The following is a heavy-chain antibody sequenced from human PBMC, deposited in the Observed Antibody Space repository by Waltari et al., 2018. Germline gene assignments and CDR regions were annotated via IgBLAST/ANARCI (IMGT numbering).Heavy chain of an antibody. CDR3: ARDYYYGSGSYQNFDY. J-gene: IGHJ4*02. CDR1: GFTFSSYS. CDR2: ISSSSSTI. Sequence: EVQLVESGGGLVQPGGSLRLSCAASGFTFSSYSMNWVRQAPGKGLEWVSYISSSSSTIYYADYVKGRFTISRDKAKNSLYLQMNSLRAEDTAVYYGARDYYYGSGSYQNFDYWGQGTLVTVSS. D-gene: IGHD3-10*01. V-gene: IGHV3-48*01.